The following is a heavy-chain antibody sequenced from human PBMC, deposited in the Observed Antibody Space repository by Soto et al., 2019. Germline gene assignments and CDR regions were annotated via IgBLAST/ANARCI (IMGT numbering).Heavy chain of an antibody. V-gene: IGHV3-20*01. Sequence: AGGSLRLSCASSGFTFDDSGMSWVRQAPGKGLEWVSGINWNGGSTGYADSVKGRFTISRDNAKNSLYLQMNSLRAEDTALYHWARAHGAYVGNWLDPWGQGTRVTVSS. J-gene: IGHJ5*02. CDR3: ARAHGAYVGNWLDP. CDR2: INWNGGST. CDR1: GFTFDDSG. D-gene: IGHD4-17*01.